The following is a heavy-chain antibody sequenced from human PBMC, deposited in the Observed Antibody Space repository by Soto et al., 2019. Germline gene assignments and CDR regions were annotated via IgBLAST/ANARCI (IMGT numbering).Heavy chain of an antibody. CDR2: MNPNSGNT. CDR1: GYTFTSDD. V-gene: IGHV1-8*01. Sequence: QVQLVQSGAEVKKPGASVKVSCKASGYTFTSDDINWVRQATGQGLEWMGWMNPNSGNTGYAQKFQGRVTMTRNTSISTAYMELSSLRSEDTAVYYCARVTYYDYVWESWDQTDIWGQGTMVTVSS. J-gene: IGHJ3*02. D-gene: IGHD3-16*01. CDR3: ARVTYYDYVWESWDQTDI.